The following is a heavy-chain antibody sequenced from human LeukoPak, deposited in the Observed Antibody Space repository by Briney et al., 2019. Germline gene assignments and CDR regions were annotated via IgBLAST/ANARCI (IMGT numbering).Heavy chain of an antibody. Sequence: ASVKVSRKASGYTFTGYYMHWVRQAPGQGLEWMGWINPNSGGTNYAQKFQGWVTMTRDTSISTAYKELSRLRSDDTAVYYCARATSYDILTGYYHPGNFDYWGQGTLVTVSS. CDR1: GYTFTGYY. V-gene: IGHV1-2*04. CDR2: INPNSGGT. D-gene: IGHD3-9*01. CDR3: ARATSYDILTGYYHPGNFDY. J-gene: IGHJ4*02.